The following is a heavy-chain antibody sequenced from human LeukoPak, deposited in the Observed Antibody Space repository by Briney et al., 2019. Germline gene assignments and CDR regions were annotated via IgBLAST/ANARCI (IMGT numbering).Heavy chain of an antibody. CDR1: GFTFSSYS. CDR3: ARDRGGTDDFWSGYYTGYFDY. V-gene: IGHV3-21*01. D-gene: IGHD3-3*01. Sequence: GGSLRLSCTASGFTFSSYSMNWVRQAPGKGLEWVSSINSDSAYRYYADSVKGRFTISRDNAKNSLYLQMNSLRAEDTAVFYCARDRGGTDDFWSGYYTGYFDYWGQGTLVTVSS. J-gene: IGHJ4*02. CDR2: INSDSAYR.